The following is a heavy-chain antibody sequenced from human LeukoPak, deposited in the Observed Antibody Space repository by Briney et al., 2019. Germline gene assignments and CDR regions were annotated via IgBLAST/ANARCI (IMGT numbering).Heavy chain of an antibody. Sequence: GGSHRLSCAASGFTFSSYGMSWVRQAPGRGLEWVSAISGSGGNTYYADSVKGRFTISRDNSKNTLYLQMNLLRAEDTAVYYCAKDLSLSYWGQGTLVTVSS. J-gene: IGHJ4*02. CDR1: GFTFSSYG. D-gene: IGHD2/OR15-2a*01. CDR2: ISGSGGNT. V-gene: IGHV3-23*01. CDR3: AKDLSLSY.